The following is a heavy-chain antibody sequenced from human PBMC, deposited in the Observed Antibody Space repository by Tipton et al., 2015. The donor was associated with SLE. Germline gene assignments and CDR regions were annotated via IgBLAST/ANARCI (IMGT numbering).Heavy chain of an antibody. D-gene: IGHD6-13*01. V-gene: IGHV1-18*01. CDR3: ARDRSSSGAFDI. Sequence: QLVQSGAEVKRPGASVRVSCKSSGYTFTSYGISWVRQAPGQGLEWMGWISTYNGNTDYAQKLQGRVTMTTDTSTSTAYMELRSLRSDDTAVYYCARDRSSSGAFDIWGQGTMVTVSS. CDR2: ISTYNGNT. J-gene: IGHJ3*02. CDR1: GYTFTSYG.